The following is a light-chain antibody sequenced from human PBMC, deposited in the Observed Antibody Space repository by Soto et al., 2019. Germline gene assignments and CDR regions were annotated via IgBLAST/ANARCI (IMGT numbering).Light chain of an antibody. CDR1: QSVSSSY. V-gene: IGKV3-20*01. J-gene: IGKJ2*01. Sequence: EIVLTQSPGTLSLSPGERATLSCRASQSVSSSYLAWYQQKPGQAPRLLTYGASSRATGIPDRFSGSGSGTDFNLTISRLEPEDFAVYYCQQYGSSPYTVDQGTKLEIK. CDR2: GAS. CDR3: QQYGSSPYT.